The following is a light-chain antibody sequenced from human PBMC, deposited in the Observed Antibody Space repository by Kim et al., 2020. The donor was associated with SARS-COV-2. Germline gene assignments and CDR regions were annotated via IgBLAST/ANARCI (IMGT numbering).Light chain of an antibody. CDR1: KLGDKY. Sequence: VSVSTGKTASITCSGDKLGDKYACWYQQKPGQSPVLVIYQDSKRPSGIPERFSGSNSGNTATLTISGTQAMDEADYYCQAWDSSVVFGGGTQLTVL. V-gene: IGLV3-1*01. J-gene: IGLJ2*01. CDR2: QDS. CDR3: QAWDSSVV.